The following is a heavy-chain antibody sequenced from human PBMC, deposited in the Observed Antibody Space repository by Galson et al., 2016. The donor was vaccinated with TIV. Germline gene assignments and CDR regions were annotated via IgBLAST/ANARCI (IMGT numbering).Heavy chain of an antibody. D-gene: IGHD5-18*01. Sequence: SVKVSCKASGGTFITYPFNWERQAPGQGLEWMGGFIPLFGTANYAQKFQGRVTITADESTRTLYMELSSLRSEDTAVYYCAKDRNTAMDTYYYYYGMDVWGQGTTVTVS. CDR1: GGTFITYP. CDR2: FIPLFGTA. J-gene: IGHJ6*02. CDR3: AKDRNTAMDTYYYYYGMDV. V-gene: IGHV1-69*13.